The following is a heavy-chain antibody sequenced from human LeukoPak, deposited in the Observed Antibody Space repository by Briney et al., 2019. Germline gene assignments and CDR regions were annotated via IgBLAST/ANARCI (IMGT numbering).Heavy chain of an antibody. V-gene: IGHV3-48*01. CDR2: ITSSSSAI. CDR3: ARVRGSYHFDY. Sequence: GGSLRLSCAASGFTFSGYSMNWVRQAPGKGLEWVSYITSSSSAIYYADSVKGRFTISRDNARNSLYLQMNSLRADDTAVYYCARVRGSYHFDYWGQGTLVTVSS. CDR1: GFTFSGYS. J-gene: IGHJ4*02. D-gene: IGHD1-26*01.